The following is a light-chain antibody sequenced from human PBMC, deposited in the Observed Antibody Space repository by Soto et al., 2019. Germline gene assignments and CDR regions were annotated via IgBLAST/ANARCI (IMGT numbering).Light chain of an antibody. CDR3: QHYNSYSGA. CDR2: KAS. Sequence: DIQMTQSPSTLSGSVGDRVTITCRASQTISSWLAWYQQKPGKAPKLLIYKASTLKRGVPSRFSGSGSGTEFTLTISSLQPDDFATYYCQHYNSYSGAFGQGTKVELK. CDR1: QTISSW. J-gene: IGKJ1*01. V-gene: IGKV1-5*03.